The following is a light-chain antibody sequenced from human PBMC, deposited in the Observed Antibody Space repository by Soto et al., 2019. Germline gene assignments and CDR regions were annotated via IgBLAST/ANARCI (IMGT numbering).Light chain of an antibody. V-gene: IGKV1-33*01. CDR3: QQTDNLPLT. CDR2: DTS. Sequence: DIQMTQSPSPLPASVGDRVIITCQASQAISNHLNWYQQKPGRAPKLLIYDTSNLETGVPSRFRGSGGGTDFTFTITSLQPEDFATYFCQQTDNLPLTFGGGTTVDMK. CDR1: QAISNH. J-gene: IGKJ4*01.